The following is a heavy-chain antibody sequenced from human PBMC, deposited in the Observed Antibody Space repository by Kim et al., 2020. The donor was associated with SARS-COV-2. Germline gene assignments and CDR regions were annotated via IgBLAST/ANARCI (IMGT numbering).Heavy chain of an antibody. J-gene: IGHJ5*02. CDR1: GFSFSGND. D-gene: IGHD6-19*01. V-gene: IGHV3-23*01. CDR2: AMGRDDIS. CDR3: AKNSGWYSA. Sequence: GGSLRLSCVASGFSFSGNDMTWVRQAPGKGLEWVATAMGRDDISYHADFVKGRFTVSRDNSRNTVYLQMNNLRVEDTATYYCAKNSGWYSAWAQAMVVTVSS.